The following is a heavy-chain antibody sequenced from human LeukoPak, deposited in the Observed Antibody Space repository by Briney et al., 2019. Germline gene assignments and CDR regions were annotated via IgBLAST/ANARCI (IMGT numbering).Heavy chain of an antibody. V-gene: IGHV4-59*12. D-gene: IGHD3-22*01. CDR1: GASISSYY. J-gene: IGHJ6*03. Sequence: ASETLSLTCTVSGASISSYYWSWIRQPPGKGLEWIGYIYYTGSTNYNPSLKSRVTISVDTSKNQFSLKLSSVTAADTAVYYCAREALIEGFYYYMDVWGKGTTVTVSS. CDR2: IYYTGST. CDR3: AREALIEGFYYYMDV.